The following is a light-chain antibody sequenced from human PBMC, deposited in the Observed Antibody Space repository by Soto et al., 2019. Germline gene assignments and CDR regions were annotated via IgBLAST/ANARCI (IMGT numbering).Light chain of an antibody. V-gene: IGKV1-33*01. J-gene: IGKJ1*01. CDR3: QQYDHLPRT. CDR1: QEISNY. Sequence: DIQMIQSPSSLSASVGDRVTITCQASQEISNYLNWYQQKPGKAPKLLIYDASNLERGVPSRFSGRGSRTDFTFTISSLQPEDVATYYCQQYDHLPRTFGRGTKVEIK. CDR2: DAS.